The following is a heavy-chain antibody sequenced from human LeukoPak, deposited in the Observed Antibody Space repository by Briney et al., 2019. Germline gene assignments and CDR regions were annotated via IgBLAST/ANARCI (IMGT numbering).Heavy chain of an antibody. CDR1: GGSFSGYY. J-gene: IGHJ4*02. CDR2: INHSGST. D-gene: IGHD3-10*01. V-gene: IGHV4-34*01. CDR3: AREQWFGEFKFDY. Sequence: PSETLSLTCAVYGGSFSGYYWSWIRQPPGKGLEWIGGINHSGSTNYNPSLKSRVTISVDASKNQFSLKLSSVTAADTAVYYCAREQWFGEFKFDYWGQGTLVTVSS.